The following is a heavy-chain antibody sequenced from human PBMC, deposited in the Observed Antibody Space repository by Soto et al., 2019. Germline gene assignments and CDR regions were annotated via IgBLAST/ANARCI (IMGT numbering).Heavy chain of an antibody. CDR2: INQNGGAM. Sequence: GGSRRLSGAAAGFTFSNYWMTWVRQAPGKGLESVASINQNGGAMHYVDPVKGRFTVSRDNAKNSLYLQVNSLRAEDTAVFYCARVWNDGRFDYWGQGTLVTVSS. D-gene: IGHD1-1*01. CDR1: GFTFSNYW. CDR3: ARVWNDGRFDY. J-gene: IGHJ4*02. V-gene: IGHV3-7*01.